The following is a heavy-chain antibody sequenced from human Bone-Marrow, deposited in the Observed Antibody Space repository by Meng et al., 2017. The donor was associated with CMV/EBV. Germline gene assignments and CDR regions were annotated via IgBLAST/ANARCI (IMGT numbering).Heavy chain of an antibody. CDR2: ISAEDGHT. J-gene: IGHJ5*02. CDR3: VRDWLDSAYDCFDP. CDR1: GYTFTRYG. D-gene: IGHD3-16*01. Sequence: ASVKVSCKASGYTFTRYGISWVRQAPGQGLEWMGWISAEDGHTNFARRFQDRVSMTTDTSTTTVYMELRSLRSDDTAVYYWVRDWLDSAYDCFDPWGQGTLVTVSS. V-gene: IGHV1-18*01.